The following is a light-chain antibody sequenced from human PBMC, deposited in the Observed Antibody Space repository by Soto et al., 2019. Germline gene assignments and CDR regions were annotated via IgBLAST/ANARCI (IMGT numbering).Light chain of an antibody. J-gene: IGKJ1*01. CDR1: QTISSW. V-gene: IGKV1-5*03. Sequence: DIQMTQSPSTLSGSVGDRVTITCRASQTISSWLAWYQQKPGKATKLLIYKASTLKSGVPSRFSGSGSGTEFTLNISSLQPDDCATYYCQHYNSYSEAFGQGTKVDI. CDR3: QHYNSYSEA. CDR2: KAS.